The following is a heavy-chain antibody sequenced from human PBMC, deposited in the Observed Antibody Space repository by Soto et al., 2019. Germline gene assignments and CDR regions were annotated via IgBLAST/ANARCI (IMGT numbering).Heavy chain of an antibody. V-gene: IGHV3-23*01. CDR2: ISGSGGST. J-gene: IGHJ6*02. D-gene: IGHD2-21*02. CDR3: AKVKHCGGDCYSYYYYYYGMDV. Sequence: EVQLLESGGGLVQPGGSLRLSCAASGFTFSSYAMSWVRQAPGKGLEWVSAISGSGGSTYYADSVKGRFTISRDNSKNTLYLQMNSLRAEDTAVYYCAKVKHCGGDCYSYYYYYYGMDVWGQGTTVTVSS. CDR1: GFTFSSYA.